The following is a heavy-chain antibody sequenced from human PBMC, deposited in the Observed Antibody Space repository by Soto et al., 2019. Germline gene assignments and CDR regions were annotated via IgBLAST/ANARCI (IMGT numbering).Heavy chain of an antibody. D-gene: IGHD1-26*01. CDR3: ARALTTRWELISYYGMDV. J-gene: IGHJ6*02. V-gene: IGHV1-69*06. CDR1: GGPFSTYA. CDR2: IIPLFGTP. Sequence: VQLMQSGAEVTKPGSSVKVSCRASGGPFSTYAISWVRQAPGQGLEWMGGIIPLFGTPNYAQKFQGRVTITADKSTSTAYMELNNLTSEDTTVYYCARALTTRWELISYYGMDVWGQGTTVTVSS.